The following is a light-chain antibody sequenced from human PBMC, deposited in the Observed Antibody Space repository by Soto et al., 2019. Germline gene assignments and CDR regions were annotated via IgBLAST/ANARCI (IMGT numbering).Light chain of an antibody. V-gene: IGLV2-14*01. CDR2: EVS. CDR3: ASYTSSRSYV. J-gene: IGLJ1*01. CDR1: ISDVGGYNY. Sequence: QSVLTQPSSLSGSPGQSITLSCTGTISDVGGYNYVSWYQQHPGKAPKLMIYEVSNRPSGVSNRFFGSKSGNTASLTISGLQAEDEADYYCASYTSSRSYVFGTGTKVTVL.